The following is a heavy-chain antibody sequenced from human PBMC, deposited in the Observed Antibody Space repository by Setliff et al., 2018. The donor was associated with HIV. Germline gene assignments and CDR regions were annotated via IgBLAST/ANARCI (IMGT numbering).Heavy chain of an antibody. CDR3: ARDPYSSGWNEYLSYYSYYNMDV. CDR1: GFTFSSYA. V-gene: IGHV3-23*01. D-gene: IGHD6-19*01. J-gene: IGHJ6*02. CDR2: ISGSGGST. Sequence: PGGSLRLSCAASGFTFSSYAMSWVRQAPGKGLEWVSAISGSGGSTYYADSVKGRFTISRDNSKDTPFLQMNSLRPEDTAIYYCARDPYSSGWNEYLSYYSYYNMDVWGQGTTVTVSS.